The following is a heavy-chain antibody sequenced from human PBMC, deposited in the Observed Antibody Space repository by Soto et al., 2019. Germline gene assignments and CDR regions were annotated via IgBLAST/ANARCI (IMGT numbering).Heavy chain of an antibody. Sequence: SETLSLTCTVSGGSISSSSYYWGWIRQPPGKGLEWIGSIYYSGSTYYNPSLKSRVTISVDTSKNQFSLKLSSVTAADTAVYYCARRITIFGVVIPAWGQGTLVTVSS. CDR3: ARRITIFGVVIPA. CDR2: IYYSGST. D-gene: IGHD3-3*01. CDR1: GGSISSSSYY. J-gene: IGHJ5*02. V-gene: IGHV4-39*01.